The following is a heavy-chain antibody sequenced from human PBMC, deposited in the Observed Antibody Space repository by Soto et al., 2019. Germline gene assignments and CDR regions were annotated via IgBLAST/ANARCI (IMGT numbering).Heavy chain of an antibody. Sequence: GASVKVSCKASGYTCTSYYMHWVLQAPGQGLEWMGIINPSGGSTSYAQKFQGRVTMTRDTSTSTVYMELSSLRSEDTAVYYCARDLRSYYDFWSGYSLYYYYGMDVWGQGTTVTVSS. J-gene: IGHJ6*02. D-gene: IGHD3-3*01. CDR2: INPSGGST. CDR1: GYTCTSYY. V-gene: IGHV1-46*01. CDR3: ARDLRSYYDFWSGYSLYYYYGMDV.